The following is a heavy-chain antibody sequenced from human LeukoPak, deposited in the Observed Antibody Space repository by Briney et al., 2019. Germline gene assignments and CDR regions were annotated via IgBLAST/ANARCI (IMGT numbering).Heavy chain of an antibody. CDR1: GFTFSNHA. CDR2: ISSDGSGK. CDR3: AKDGGGGTIDY. Sequence: GGSLRLSCAASGFTFSNHAMHWVRQAPGKGLEWVVVISSDGSGKFYGDPVKGRFTISRDNSKNTLYLQMNSLRIEDTAMYYCAKDGGGGTIDYWGQGTLASVSS. J-gene: IGHJ4*02. V-gene: IGHV3-30*18. D-gene: IGHD2-15*01.